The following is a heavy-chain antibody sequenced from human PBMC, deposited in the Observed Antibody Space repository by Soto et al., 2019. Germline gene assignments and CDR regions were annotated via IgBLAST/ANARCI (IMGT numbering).Heavy chain of an antibody. D-gene: IGHD1-20*01. Sequence: PGGSLRLSCAASGFTFSSYAMHRVRQAPGKGLEWVAVISYDGSNKYYADSVKGRFTISRDNSKNTLYLQMNSLRAEDTAVYYCARGSGITGTPYRYYYYGMDVWGQGTTVTVSS. CDR1: GFTFSSYA. V-gene: IGHV3-30-3*01. CDR3: ARGSGITGTPYRYYYYGMDV. J-gene: IGHJ6*02. CDR2: ISYDGSNK.